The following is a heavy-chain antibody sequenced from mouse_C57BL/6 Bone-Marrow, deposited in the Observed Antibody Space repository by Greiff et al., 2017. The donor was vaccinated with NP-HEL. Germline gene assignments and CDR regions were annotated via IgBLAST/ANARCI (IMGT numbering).Heavy chain of an antibody. V-gene: IGHV1-19*01. CDR2: INPYNGGT. J-gene: IGHJ3*01. CDR3: ASSYYGSSWAY. CDR1: GYTFTDYY. Sequence: VQLQQPGPVLVKPGASVKMSCKASGYTFTDYYMNWVKQSHGKSLEWIGVINPYNGGTSYNQKFKGKATLTVDKSSSTAYMELNSLTSEDSAVYYCASSYYGSSWAYWGQGTLVTVSA. D-gene: IGHD1-1*01.